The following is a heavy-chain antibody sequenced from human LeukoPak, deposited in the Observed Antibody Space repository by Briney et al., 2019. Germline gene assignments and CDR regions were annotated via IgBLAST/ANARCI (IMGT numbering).Heavy chain of an antibody. V-gene: IGHV4-59*01. CDR1: GGSISSYC. J-gene: IGHJ1*01. D-gene: IGHD6-19*01. CDR2: IYCSGST. CDR3: ARVRSSGWIEYFQH. Sequence: SETLSLTCTVSGGSISSYCWSWIRQPPGKGLEWIGYIYCSGSTNYNPSLKSRVTISVDTSKNQFSLKLSSVTAADTAVYYCARVRSSGWIEYFQHWGQGTLVTVSS.